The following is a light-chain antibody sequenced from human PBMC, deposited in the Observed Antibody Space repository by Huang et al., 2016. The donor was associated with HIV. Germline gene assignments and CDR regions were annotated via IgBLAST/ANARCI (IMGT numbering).Light chain of an antibody. V-gene: IGKV1-9*01. CDR1: EGIGNY. CDR3: RQLSTYPRT. CDR2: GAS. J-gene: IGKJ1*01. Sequence: IPLTQSPSSLSASVGDRVTITSRASEGIGNYLAWYQQKPGKSPKILVYGASTLQNGVPSRFSGTGSGTHFTLAIRSLQPEDFANYCCRQLSTYPRTFGQGTQVEI.